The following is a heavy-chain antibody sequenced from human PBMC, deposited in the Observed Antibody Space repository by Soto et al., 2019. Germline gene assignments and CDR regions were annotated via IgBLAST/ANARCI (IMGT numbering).Heavy chain of an antibody. CDR1: GGSISSYY. CDR2: ISYTGST. V-gene: IGHV4-59*08. CDR3: ARHYPIGNNWNYFDY. Sequence: SETLSLTCSVSGGSISSYYWGWIRQPPGKGLEWIGYISYTGSTDYGPSLKSRVTISVDTSKNQFSLKVRSVTAADTAIYFCARHYPIGNNWNYFDYWGRGTLVTVSS. J-gene: IGHJ4*02. D-gene: IGHD1-1*01.